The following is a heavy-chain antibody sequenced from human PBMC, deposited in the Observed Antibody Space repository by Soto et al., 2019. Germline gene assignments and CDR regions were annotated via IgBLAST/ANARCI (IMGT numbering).Heavy chain of an antibody. J-gene: IGHJ6*03. D-gene: IGHD6-19*01. CDR2: ISAYNGNT. V-gene: IGHV1-18*01. Sequence: QDRLVQSGVEVKKPGASVRVSCKASGYSFTNYGITWVRQAPGQGFEWMGWISAYNGNTNYAQKFQGRVTLTTDASPSTAYLELMSLRSDDTAVYYCARDRGVAPPVAGNTHYYYYMDVWGKGTTVTVSS. CDR3: ARDRGVAPPVAGNTHYYYYMDV. CDR1: GYSFTNYG.